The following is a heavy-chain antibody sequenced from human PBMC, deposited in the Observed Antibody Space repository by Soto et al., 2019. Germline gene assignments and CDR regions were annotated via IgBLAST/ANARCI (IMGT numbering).Heavy chain of an antibody. CDR1: GDSVSSNSAA. CDR2: TYYRSKWYN. D-gene: IGHD5-12*01. CDR3: ARDRIEVATITLYYYYGMDV. Sequence: SQTLSLTCAISGDSVSSNSAAWNWIRQSPSRGLEWLGRTYYRSKWYNDYAVSVKSRITINPDTSKNQFSLQLNSVTPEDTAVYYCARDRIEVATITLYYYYGMDVWGQGTTVTVSS. J-gene: IGHJ6*02. V-gene: IGHV6-1*01.